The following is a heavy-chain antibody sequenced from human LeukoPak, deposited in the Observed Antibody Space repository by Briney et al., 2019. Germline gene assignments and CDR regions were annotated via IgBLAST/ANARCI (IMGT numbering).Heavy chain of an antibody. Sequence: ASVKVSFKASGYTFTSYGISWVRQAPGQGLEWMGWISAYNGNTNYAQRLQGRVTMTTDTSTSTAYMELRSLRSDDTAVYYCARELYSGYYGMDVWGQGTTVTVSS. CDR2: ISAYNGNT. CDR1: GYTFTSYG. CDR3: ARELYSGYYGMDV. D-gene: IGHD1-26*01. J-gene: IGHJ6*02. V-gene: IGHV1-18*01.